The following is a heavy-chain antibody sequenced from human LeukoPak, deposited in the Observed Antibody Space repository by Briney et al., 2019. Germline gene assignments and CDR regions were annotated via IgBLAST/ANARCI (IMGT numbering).Heavy chain of an antibody. CDR3: ARDTLEVQLELGVDY. CDR1: GFTFSSYW. V-gene: IGHV3-7*01. CDR2: IKQDGSEK. Sequence: GGSLRLSCAASGFTFSSYWMSWVRQAPGKGLEWVANIKQDGSEKYYVDSVKGRFTISRDNAKNSLYLQMNSLRAEDTAVYYCARDTLEVQLELGVDYWGQGTLVTVSS. D-gene: IGHD1-1*01. J-gene: IGHJ4*02.